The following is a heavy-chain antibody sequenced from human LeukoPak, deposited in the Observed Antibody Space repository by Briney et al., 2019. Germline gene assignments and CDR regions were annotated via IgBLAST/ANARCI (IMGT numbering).Heavy chain of an antibody. CDR2: INSDGSST. CDR1: GFTFSSYW. Sequence: GGSLRLSCAASGFTFSSYWMHWVRQAPGKGLVWVSRINSDGSSTSYADSVKGRFTISRDNAKNTLYLQMNSLRAEDTAVYYCATSPYDYAYYYHYMDVWGKGTTVTVSS. J-gene: IGHJ6*03. V-gene: IGHV3-74*01. D-gene: IGHD5-12*01. CDR3: ATSPYDYAYYYHYMDV.